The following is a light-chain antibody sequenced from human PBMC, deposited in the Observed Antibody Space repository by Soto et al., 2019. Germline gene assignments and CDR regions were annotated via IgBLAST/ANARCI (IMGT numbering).Light chain of an antibody. Sequence: QSVLTQPPSASGTPGQRVTISCSGTTSNIGRNPVNWYQQVPGTAPKLLIYSTSQRPSGVPDRFSGSRSGTSASLAISGLQSEDEADYYCAAWDDSLSGHVVFGGGTKVTV. CDR1: TSNIGRNP. J-gene: IGLJ2*01. CDR3: AAWDDSLSGHVV. V-gene: IGLV1-44*01. CDR2: STS.